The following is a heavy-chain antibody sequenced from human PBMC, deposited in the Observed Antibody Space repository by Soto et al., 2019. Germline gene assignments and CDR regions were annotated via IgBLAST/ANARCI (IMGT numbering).Heavy chain of an antibody. J-gene: IGHJ5*02. V-gene: IGHV1-69*12. CDR3: ARDRGPSSGYYPDWFDP. Sequence: QVQLVQSGAEVKKPGSSVKVSCKASGGTFSSYAISWVRQAPGQGLEWMGEIIPIFGTANYAQKFQGRVTITADGSTSTAYMELSSLRSEDTAVYYCARDRGPSSGYYPDWFDPWGQGPLVTVSS. D-gene: IGHD3-22*01. CDR2: IIPIFGTA. CDR1: GGTFSSYA.